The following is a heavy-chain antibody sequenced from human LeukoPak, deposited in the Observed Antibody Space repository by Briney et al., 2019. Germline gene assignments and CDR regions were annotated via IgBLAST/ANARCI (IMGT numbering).Heavy chain of an antibody. Sequence: GGSLRLSCVASGFTFSTCGMNWVRQAPGKGLEWVSSISGSSTYIYYADSVKGRFTISRDNAKNSLYLQMNSLRAEDTAVYYCAKDWKHSSSWYGFDYWGQGTLVTVSS. CDR2: ISGSSTYI. CDR3: AKDWKHSSSWYGFDY. D-gene: IGHD6-13*01. V-gene: IGHV3-21*04. J-gene: IGHJ4*02. CDR1: GFTFSTCG.